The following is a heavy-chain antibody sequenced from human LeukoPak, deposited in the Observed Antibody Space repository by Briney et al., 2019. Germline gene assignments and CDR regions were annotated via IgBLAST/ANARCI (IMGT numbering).Heavy chain of an antibody. Sequence: PSQTLSLTCDISGDTVSSNSAAWNWIRQSPSRGLEWLGRTYYRSKWYYDYAVSVKSRITISPDTSKNQFSLQLRSLTAADTAIFYCASIPGSSTSWYHFDNWGQGTLVTVSS. V-gene: IGHV6-1*01. CDR1: GDTVSSNSAA. CDR3: ASIPGSSTSWYHFDN. J-gene: IGHJ4*02. CDR2: TYYRSKWYY. D-gene: IGHD6-13*01.